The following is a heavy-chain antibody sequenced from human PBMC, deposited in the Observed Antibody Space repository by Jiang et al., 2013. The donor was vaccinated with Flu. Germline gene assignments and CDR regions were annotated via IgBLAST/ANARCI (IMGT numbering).Heavy chain of an antibody. CDR1: GGSFSGYY. V-gene: IGHV4-34*01. D-gene: IGHD2-15*01. J-gene: IGHJ5*02. CDR2: INHSGST. Sequence: GLLKPSETLSLTCAVYGGSFSGYYWSWIRQPPGKGLEWIGEINHSGSTNYNPSLKSRVTISVDTSKNQFSLKLSSVTAADTAVYYCARGRIVVVAATDNWFDPWGQGTLVTVSS. CDR3: ARGRIVVVAATDNWFDP.